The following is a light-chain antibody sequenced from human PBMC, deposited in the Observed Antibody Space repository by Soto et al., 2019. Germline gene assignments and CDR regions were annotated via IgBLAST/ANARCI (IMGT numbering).Light chain of an antibody. CDR2: DAS. V-gene: IGKV3-11*01. Sequence: LTQSPATLSLSPGERATLSCRASRSLSSSLAWYQQKPGQAPRLLIYDASNRATGIPARFSGSGSGTDFTLTISSLEPEDFAVYYCQQRSNWPLTFGGGTKVDIK. CDR1: RSLSSS. CDR3: QQRSNWPLT. J-gene: IGKJ4*01.